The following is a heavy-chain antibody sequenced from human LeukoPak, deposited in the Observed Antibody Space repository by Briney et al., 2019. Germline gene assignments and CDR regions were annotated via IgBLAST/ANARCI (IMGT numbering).Heavy chain of an antibody. CDR3: ARSGRGGAFDI. Sequence: GGSLRLSCAASGFTFSSYWMHWVRQGPGKGLVWVSRIYSDGSRTTYADSVKGRFTISGDNAKNTLYLEMNSLRAEDTAVYYCARSGRGGAFDIWGHGTMVTVSS. CDR1: GFTFSSYW. D-gene: IGHD1-26*01. CDR2: IYSDGSRT. J-gene: IGHJ3*02. V-gene: IGHV3-74*01.